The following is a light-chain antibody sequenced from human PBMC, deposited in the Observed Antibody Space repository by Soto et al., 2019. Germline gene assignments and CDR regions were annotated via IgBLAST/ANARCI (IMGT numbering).Light chain of an antibody. CDR2: AAS. Sequence: DIQMTQSPSSLSASVGDRVTITCRASQSISSYLNWYQQKPGKAPKLLIYAASSLQSGVPSRFSGCGSGTDSTLPISSLHPEDFATYYCKQSYSPPPLSSGGGTKGEIK. CDR1: QSISSY. V-gene: IGKV1-39*01. J-gene: IGKJ4*01. CDR3: KQSYSPPPLS.